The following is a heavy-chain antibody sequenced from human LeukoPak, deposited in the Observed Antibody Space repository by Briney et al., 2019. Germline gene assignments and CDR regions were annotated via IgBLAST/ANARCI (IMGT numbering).Heavy chain of an antibody. V-gene: IGHV3-30*02. J-gene: IGHJ6*03. CDR3: AKVVDYYYYYMDV. Sequence: GGSLRLSCAASGFTFSSYGMHWVRQAPGKGLEWVAFIRYDGSNKYYADSVKGRFTISRDNSKNTLYLQMNSPRAEDTAVYYCAKVVDYYYYYMDVWGKGTTVTISS. CDR1: GFTFSSYG. CDR2: IRYDGSNK.